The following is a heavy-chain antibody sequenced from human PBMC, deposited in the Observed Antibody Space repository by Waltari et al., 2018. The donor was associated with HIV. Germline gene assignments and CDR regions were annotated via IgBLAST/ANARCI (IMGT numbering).Heavy chain of an antibody. V-gene: IGHV4-59*08. CDR3: ARHAITGVYYFDY. Sequence: QVQLQESGPGLVKPSETLSLTCTVSGGSISSYYWSWIPQPPGKGLEWIGYIYYSGSTNYNPSLKSRVTISVDTSKNQFSLKLSSVTAADTAVYYCARHAITGVYYFDYWGQGTLVTVSS. CDR1: GGSISSYY. D-gene: IGHD7-27*01. J-gene: IGHJ4*02. CDR2: IYYSGST.